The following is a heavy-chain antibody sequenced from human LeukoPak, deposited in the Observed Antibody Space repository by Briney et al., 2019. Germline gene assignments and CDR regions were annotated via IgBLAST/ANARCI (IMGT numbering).Heavy chain of an antibody. CDR2: IYTSGST. J-gene: IGHJ5*02. V-gene: IGHV4-4*07. CDR3: ARAESYYDFWSGSYGSTWFDP. CDR1: GGSISSYY. D-gene: IGHD3-3*01. Sequence: KPSETLSLTCTVSGGSISSYYWSWIRQPAGKGLEWIGRIYTSGSTNYNPSLKSRVTISVDTSKNQFSLKLSSVTAADTAVYYCARAESYYDFWSGSYGSTWFDPWGQGTLVTVSS.